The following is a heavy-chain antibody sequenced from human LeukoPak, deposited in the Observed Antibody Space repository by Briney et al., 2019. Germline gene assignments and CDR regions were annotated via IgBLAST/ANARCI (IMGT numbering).Heavy chain of an antibody. CDR2: IYSSGSA. CDR3: ARLMTTEIHDAFDI. V-gene: IGHV4-4*07. CDR1: SDSMTYIF. J-gene: IGHJ3*02. D-gene: IGHD4-11*01. Sequence: SETLSLTCNFSSDSMTYIFWSWIRQPAGKGLEWIGRIYSSGSAHYNPSLKSRVTMSVDTSKNQFSLILSSVTAADTALYYCARLMTTEIHDAFDIWGQGTMVIVSS.